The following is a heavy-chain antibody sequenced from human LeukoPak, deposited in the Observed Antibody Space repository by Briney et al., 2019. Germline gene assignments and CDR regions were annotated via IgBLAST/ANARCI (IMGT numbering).Heavy chain of an antibody. CDR1: GDSISSSTCN. D-gene: IGHD3-22*01. V-gene: IGHV4-30-2*01. J-gene: IGHJ4*02. CDR3: ARDQVDYDIPDHFDY. CDR2: ISQSGNS. Sequence: SQTLSLTCKVSGDSISSSTCNWSWIRQPPGKGLEWIGYISQSGNSYFTPSLKSRATISVDRSKNHFSLTLISVTAADTAVYFCARDQVDYDIPDHFDYWGKGTLVTVSS.